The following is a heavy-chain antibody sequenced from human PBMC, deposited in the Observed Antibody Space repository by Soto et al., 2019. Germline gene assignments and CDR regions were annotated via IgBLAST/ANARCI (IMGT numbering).Heavy chain of an antibody. CDR3: GRRGTTYQYYYMDV. CDR1: GGSISRYY. J-gene: IGHJ6*03. D-gene: IGHD1-1*01. Sequence: QVQLRESGPGLVKPSETLSLTCTVSGGSISRYYWSWIRQAPGKALEWIGDFYNSGSSNYSPSLKSRVTMPVDTSNNQFSLKLNSVTAADTAIYYCGRRGTTYQYYYMDVWGKGTTVTVSS. CDR2: FYNSGSS. V-gene: IGHV4-59*01.